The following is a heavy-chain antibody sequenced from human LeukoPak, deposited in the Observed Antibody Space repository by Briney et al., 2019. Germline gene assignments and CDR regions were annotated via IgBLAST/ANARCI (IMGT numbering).Heavy chain of an antibody. CDR3: ARGERERSGYDVDY. Sequence: QPGRSLRLSCAASEFTFSNYAMHWVRQAPGKGLEWVAVMSFDGSYKYYADSVKGRFTISRDNSKSTLYLQMNSLTTEDTAVYYCARGERERSGYDVDYWGQGTLVTVSS. D-gene: IGHD5-12*01. J-gene: IGHJ4*02. CDR1: EFTFSNYA. V-gene: IGHV3-30*04. CDR2: MSFDGSYK.